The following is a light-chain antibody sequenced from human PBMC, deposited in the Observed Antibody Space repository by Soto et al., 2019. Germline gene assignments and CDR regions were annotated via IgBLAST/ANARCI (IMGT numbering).Light chain of an antibody. CDR1: SSDDGGYNY. CDR2: EVS. V-gene: IGLV2-8*01. Sequence: QSALTQPPSASGSPGPSVTISCTGTSSDDGGYNYVSWYQQHPGKAPKHMIYEVSKPPSGVPDRFSGSKSGNTASLTVSGLQAEDEADYYCISYAGSNNFYVFGTGTKLTVL. CDR3: ISYAGSNNFYV. J-gene: IGLJ1*01.